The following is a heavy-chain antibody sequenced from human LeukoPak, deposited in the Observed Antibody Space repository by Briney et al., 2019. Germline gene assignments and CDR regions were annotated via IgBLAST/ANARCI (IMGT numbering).Heavy chain of an antibody. CDR2: IYSGGST. Sequence: GGSLRLSCAASGFTVSSNYMSWVRQAPGKGLEWVSVIYSGGSTYYADSVKGRFTISRDNSKNTLYLQMNSLRAEDTAVYYCARDISSGYFDYWGQGTLVTVSS. CDR3: ARDISSGYFDY. CDR1: GFTVSSNY. D-gene: IGHD3-22*01. V-gene: IGHV3-66*01. J-gene: IGHJ4*02.